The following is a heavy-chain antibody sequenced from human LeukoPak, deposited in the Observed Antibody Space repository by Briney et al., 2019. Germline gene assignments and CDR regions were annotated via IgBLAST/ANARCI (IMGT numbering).Heavy chain of an antibody. CDR2: ISSSSSTI. CDR3: AKFMVRGVQRDYFDY. Sequence: GGSLRLSCAASGFTFSSYSMNWVRQAPGKGLEWVSYISSSSSTIYYADSVKGRFTISRDNAKNSLYLQMNSLRAEDTAVYYCAKFMVRGVQRDYFDYWGQGTLVTVSS. D-gene: IGHD3-10*01. J-gene: IGHJ4*02. V-gene: IGHV3-48*01. CDR1: GFTFSSYS.